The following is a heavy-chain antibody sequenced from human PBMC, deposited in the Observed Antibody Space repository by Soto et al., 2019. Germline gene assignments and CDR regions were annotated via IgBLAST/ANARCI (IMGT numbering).Heavy chain of an antibody. Sequence: SETLSLTCAVYGGSFSGYYWSWIRQPPGKGLEWIGEINHSGSTNYNPSLKSRVTISVDTSKNQFSLKLSSVTAADTAVYYCARSYGLRLQLDYWGQGTLVTVSS. CDR1: GGSFSGYY. J-gene: IGHJ4*02. V-gene: IGHV4-34*01. CDR2: INHSGST. D-gene: IGHD4-17*01. CDR3: ARSYGLRLQLDY.